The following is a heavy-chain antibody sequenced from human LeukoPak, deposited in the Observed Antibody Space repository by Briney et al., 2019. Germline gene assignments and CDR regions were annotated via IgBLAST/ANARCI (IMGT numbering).Heavy chain of an antibody. V-gene: IGHV4-4*07. J-gene: IGHJ4*02. Sequence: SETLSLTCTVSGGSINVYYWSWIRQPAGKGLQWIGRISTSGNTDYNPSLKSRVTMSVDTSKNQFSLKLTSVTAADTAVYYCASDSFYDSGGYFYYWGQGTLVTVSS. D-gene: IGHD3-22*01. CDR2: ISTSGNT. CDR1: GGSINVYY. CDR3: ASDSFYDSGGYFYY.